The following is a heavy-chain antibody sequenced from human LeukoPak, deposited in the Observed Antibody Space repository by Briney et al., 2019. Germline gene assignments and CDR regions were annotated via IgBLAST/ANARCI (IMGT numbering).Heavy chain of an antibody. J-gene: IGHJ3*02. CDR2: IYYSGST. Sequence: NASETLSLTCTVSGDSISSGGYYWSWIRQPPGKGLEWIGYIYYSGSTNYNPSLKSRVTISVDTSKNQFSLKLSSVTAADTAVYYCARAQTTNIVGHGYAFDIWGQGTMVTVSS. V-gene: IGHV4-61*08. CDR1: GDSISSGGYY. D-gene: IGHD2-21*01. CDR3: ARAQTTNIVGHGYAFDI.